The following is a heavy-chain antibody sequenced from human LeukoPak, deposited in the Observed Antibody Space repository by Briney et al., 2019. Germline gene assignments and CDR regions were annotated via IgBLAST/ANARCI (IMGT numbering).Heavy chain of an antibody. CDR2: INPNSGGT. V-gene: IGHV1-2*02. Sequence: ASVKVSCKASGYTFTGYYMHWVRQAPGQGLEWMGWINPNSGGTNYAQKFQGRVTMTRDTSISTAYMELSRLRSDDTAVYYCARQGTGGKIMTTVTRYYYYYMDVWGKGTTATVSS. CDR3: ARQGTGGKIMTTVTRYYYYYMDV. D-gene: IGHD4-17*01. J-gene: IGHJ6*03. CDR1: GYTFTGYY.